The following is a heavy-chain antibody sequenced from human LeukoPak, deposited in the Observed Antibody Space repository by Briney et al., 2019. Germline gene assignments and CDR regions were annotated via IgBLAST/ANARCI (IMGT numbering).Heavy chain of an antibody. CDR3: ARDNYYDSSGYYSFDY. Sequence: PGRSLRLSCAASGFTFSNYAMHWVRQAPGKGLEWVAVMSYDGSNKYYADSVKGRFTISRDNSKNTLYLQMNSLRTEDTAVYYCARDNYYDSSGYYSFDYSGQGTLVTVSS. D-gene: IGHD3-22*01. V-gene: IGHV3-30*04. CDR2: MSYDGSNK. J-gene: IGHJ4*02. CDR1: GFTFSNYA.